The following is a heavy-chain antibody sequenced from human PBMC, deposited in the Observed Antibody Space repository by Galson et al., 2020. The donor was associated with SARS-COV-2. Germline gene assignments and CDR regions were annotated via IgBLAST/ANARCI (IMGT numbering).Heavy chain of an antibody. CDR1: GYTLTDLS. D-gene: IGHD3-22*01. V-gene: IGHV1-24*01. J-gene: IGHJ6*02. CDR2: FDPEDGET. CDR3: ATAPSVGGYYPTTTKNYYYYGMDV. Sequence: ASEKVPCKVSGYTLTDLSMHWVRQAPGKGLEWMGGFDPEDGETIYAQKFQGRVTMTEDTSTDTAYMELSSLRSEDTAVYYCATAPSVGGYYPTTTKNYYYYGMDVWGQGTTVTVSS.